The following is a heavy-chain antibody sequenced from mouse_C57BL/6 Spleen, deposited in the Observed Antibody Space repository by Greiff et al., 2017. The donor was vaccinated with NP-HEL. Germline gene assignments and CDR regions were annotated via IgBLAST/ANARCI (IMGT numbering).Heavy chain of an antibody. Sequence: EVKLQESGPELVKPGASVKISCKASGYSFTGYYMNWVKQSPEKSLEWIGEINPSTGGTTYNQKFKAKATLTVDKSSSTAYMQLKSLTSEDSAVYYCARITAVAFDYWGQGTTLTVSS. CDR3: ARITAVAFDY. J-gene: IGHJ2*01. CDR2: INPSTGGT. CDR1: GYSFTGYY. V-gene: IGHV1-42*01. D-gene: IGHD1-1*01.